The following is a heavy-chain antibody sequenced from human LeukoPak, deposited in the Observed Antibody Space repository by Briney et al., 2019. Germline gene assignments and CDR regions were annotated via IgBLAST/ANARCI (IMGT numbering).Heavy chain of an antibody. CDR2: IKQDGSEK. J-gene: IGHJ1*01. CDR3: ARDGAYSS. CDR1: GLTFSKYW. D-gene: IGHD2-21*01. V-gene: IGHV3-7*01. Sequence: GGSLRLSCAASGLTFSKYWMSWVRQAPGKGLGWVADIKQDGSEKYYVDSVKGRFTISRDNAKNSLYLQMNSLRAEDTAVYYCARDGAYSSWGQGTLVTVSS.